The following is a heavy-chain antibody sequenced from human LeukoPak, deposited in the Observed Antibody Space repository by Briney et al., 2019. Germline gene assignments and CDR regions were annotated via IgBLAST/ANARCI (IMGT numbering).Heavy chain of an antibody. CDR3: AREGNSGYYPY. V-gene: IGHV3-30*03. D-gene: IGHD3-22*01. CDR1: GLTFSSYP. CDR2: ISYDGSEK. J-gene: IGHJ4*02. Sequence: PRGSLRLSCAASGLTFSSYPMHWVRQAPGKGLEWVAVISYDGSEKHYADPVKGRFTISRDNSKNTLYLQMSSLRAEDTAMYYCAREGNSGYYPYWGQGILVTVSS.